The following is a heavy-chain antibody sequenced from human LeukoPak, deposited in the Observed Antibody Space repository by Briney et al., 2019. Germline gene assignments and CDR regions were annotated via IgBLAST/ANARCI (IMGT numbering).Heavy chain of an antibody. CDR1: GYTLTELS. D-gene: IGHD3-10*01. J-gene: IGHJ5*02. CDR2: FDPEDGET. Sequence: APVKVSCKVSGYTLTELSMHWVRQAPGKGLEWMGGFDPEDGETIYAQKFQGRVTMTEDTSTDTAYMELSSLRSEDTAVYYCATKVLLWFGEMADHNWFDPWGQGTLVTVSS. CDR3: ATKVLLWFGEMADHNWFDP. V-gene: IGHV1-24*01.